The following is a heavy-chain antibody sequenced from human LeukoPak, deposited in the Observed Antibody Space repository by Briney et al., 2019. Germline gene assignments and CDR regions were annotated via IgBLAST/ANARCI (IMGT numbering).Heavy chain of an antibody. CDR3: ARSPYSSDWFDP. D-gene: IGHD6-25*01. CDR2: TSTYNGNT. V-gene: IGHV1-18*01. CDR1: GFTLSSFC. J-gene: IGHJ5*02. Sequence: ASVKVSCKTSGFTLSSFCFTWVRQAPGQGLEWMGWTSTYNGNTNYAQKIQGRATMTTDTSTSTAYMELRSLRSDDTAVYYCARSPYSSDWFDPWGQGTLVTVSS.